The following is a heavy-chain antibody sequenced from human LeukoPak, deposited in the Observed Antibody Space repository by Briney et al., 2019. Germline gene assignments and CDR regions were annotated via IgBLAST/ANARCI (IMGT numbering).Heavy chain of an antibody. CDR1: GFTFSSYG. CDR3: TKSPFSGSYRFED. V-gene: IGHV3-23*01. D-gene: IGHD1-26*01. Sequence: QPGRSLRLSCAASGFTFSSYGMHWVRQAPGQGLEWVSVISGSGVTTYYADSVKGRFSISRANSKNTLWLQMSSLRAEDTAVYFCTKSPFSGSYRFEDWGQGTLVTVSS. CDR2: ISGSGVTT. J-gene: IGHJ4*02.